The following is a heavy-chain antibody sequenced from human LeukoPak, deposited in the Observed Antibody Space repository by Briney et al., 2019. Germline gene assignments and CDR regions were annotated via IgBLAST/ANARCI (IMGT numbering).Heavy chain of an antibody. CDR1: GGSISMYY. J-gene: IGHJ3*02. D-gene: IGHD3-22*01. CDR2: IYTRGRT. V-gene: IGHV4-4*07. CDR3: AIRDSSGYYPFAFDS. Sequence: ASETLSLTCTVSGGSISMYYWSCMRQPAGGGLEWIGRIYTRGRTNYNPSLKRRVTMSVDTYKNQFSLRLSSVTAADTAVYYCAIRDSSGYYPFAFDSWGQGTMVTVSS.